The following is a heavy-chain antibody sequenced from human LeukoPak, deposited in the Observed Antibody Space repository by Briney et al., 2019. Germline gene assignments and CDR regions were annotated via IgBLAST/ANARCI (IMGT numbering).Heavy chain of an antibody. D-gene: IGHD6-13*01. CDR3: VRVEKYTSSGPTDP. J-gene: IGHJ5*02. Sequence: SETLSLTCAVYGGSFSGYYWSWIRQPPGKGREWIGNIYYSGSTYYNPSLKSRVTISVDTSKNQFSLKLTSVTAADTAVYYCVRVEKYTSSGPTDPWGQGTLVTVSS. CDR1: GGSFSGYY. V-gene: IGHV4-34*01. CDR2: IYYSGST.